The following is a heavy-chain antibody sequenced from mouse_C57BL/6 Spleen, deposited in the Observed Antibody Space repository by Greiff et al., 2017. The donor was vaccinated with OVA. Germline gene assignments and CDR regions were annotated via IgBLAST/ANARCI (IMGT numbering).Heavy chain of an antibody. V-gene: IGHV1-82*01. CDR2: IYPGDGDT. CDR1: GYAFSSSW. CDR3: ARSPTRDFDY. Sequence: VQLQQSGPELVKPGASVKIPCKASGYAFSSSWVNWVKQRPGKGLEWIGRIYPGDGDTNYNGKFKGKATLTADKSSSTAYMQLSSLTSEDSAVYFCARSPTRDFDYWGQGTTLTVSS. J-gene: IGHJ2*01.